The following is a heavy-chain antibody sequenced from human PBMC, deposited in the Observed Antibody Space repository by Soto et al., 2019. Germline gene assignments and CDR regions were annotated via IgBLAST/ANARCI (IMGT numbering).Heavy chain of an antibody. V-gene: IGHV3-23*01. CDR1: GFTFSSYS. D-gene: IGHD3-10*01. J-gene: IGHJ4*02. Sequence: PGGSLRLSCAASGFTFSSYSMNWVRQAPGKGLEWVSAISGSGGSTYYADSVKGRFTISRDNSKNTLYLQMNSLRAEDTAVYYCAKGSGSYYNNPVNYWGQGTLVTVSS. CDR2: ISGSGGST. CDR3: AKGSGSYYNNPVNY.